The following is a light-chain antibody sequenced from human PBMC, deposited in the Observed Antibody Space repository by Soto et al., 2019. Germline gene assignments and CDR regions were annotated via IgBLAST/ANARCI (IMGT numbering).Light chain of an antibody. J-gene: IGLJ3*02. CDR3: TSFVRGSTLV. Sequence: QSALTQPAAVSGSPGQSITISCTGTSSDVGTYNLVSWYQQYPGKAPKLMIYATSKRPSGVSNRFSGSKSGDTASLTISGLQAEDEADYYCTSFVRGSTLVFGGGTKVTVL. V-gene: IGLV2-23*01. CDR1: SSDVGTYNL. CDR2: ATS.